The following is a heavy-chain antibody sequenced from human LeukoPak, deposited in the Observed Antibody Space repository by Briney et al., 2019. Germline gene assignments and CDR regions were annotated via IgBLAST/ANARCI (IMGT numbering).Heavy chain of an antibody. CDR3: ARDRDTDAFDI. CDR2: IIPILGIA. Sequence: SVKVSCKASGGTFSSYAISWVRQAPGQGLEWMGRIIPILGIANYAQKFQGRVTITADKSTSTAYMELSSLRSEDTAVYYCARDRDTDAFDIWGQGTMVTVSS. CDR1: GGTFSSYA. V-gene: IGHV1-69*04. J-gene: IGHJ3*02.